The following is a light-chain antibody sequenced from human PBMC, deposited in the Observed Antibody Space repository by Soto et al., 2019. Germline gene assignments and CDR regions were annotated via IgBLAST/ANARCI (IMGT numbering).Light chain of an antibody. CDR1: QSLSSW. CDR3: QQYNSYPWT. V-gene: IGKV1-5*03. CDR2: KAS. J-gene: IGKJ1*01. Sequence: DIQMTQSPSTLSASVGDRVTISCRASQSLSSWLAWYQQKPGKAPKLLIYKASSLKSGVPSRFSGSGSGTEFTLTISSLQPGDFATYYCQQYNSYPWTFGQGTKVEVK.